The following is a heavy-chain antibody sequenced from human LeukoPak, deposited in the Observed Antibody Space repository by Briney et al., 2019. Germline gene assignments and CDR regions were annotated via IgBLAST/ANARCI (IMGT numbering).Heavy chain of an antibody. D-gene: IGHD5-24*01. Sequence: SETLSLTCTVSGGSISSSSYYWGWIRQPPGKGLEWIASMYQTGSTYYNPSLKSRVTISVDTSKNQFSLKLNSVTAADTAVYYCATREMATKYYFDYWGQGTLVTVSS. J-gene: IGHJ4*02. CDR1: GGSISSSSYY. CDR3: ATREMATKYYFDY. V-gene: IGHV4-39*07. CDR2: MYQTGST.